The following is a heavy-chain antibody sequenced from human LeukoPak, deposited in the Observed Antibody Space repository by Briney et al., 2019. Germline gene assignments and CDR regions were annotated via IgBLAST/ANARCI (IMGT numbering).Heavy chain of an antibody. Sequence: GGSLRLSCAASGFTVSSNYMSWVRQAPGKGLEWVSVIYSGGSTYYADSVKGRFTISRDNSKNTLYLQMNSLRAEDTAVYYCARVSKPGWFDYYYMDVWGKGTTVIVS. CDR3: ARVSKPGWFDYYYMDV. CDR2: IYSGGST. J-gene: IGHJ6*03. CDR1: GFTVSSNY. V-gene: IGHV3-66*01. D-gene: IGHD3-10*01.